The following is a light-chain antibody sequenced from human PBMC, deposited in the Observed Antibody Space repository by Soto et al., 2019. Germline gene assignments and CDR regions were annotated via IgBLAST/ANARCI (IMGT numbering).Light chain of an antibody. V-gene: IGLV2-11*01. Sequence: QSALTQPRSVSGSPAQSVTISCPGSNSDVGGYNFVSWYQHHPGKAPKLMIYDVDKRPSEVPDRFSGSKSGNTASLTISGLQSEDEADYYCCSYAGRYPFVFGTGTKVTVL. CDR2: DVD. CDR1: NSDVGGYNF. CDR3: CSYAGRYPFV. J-gene: IGLJ1*01.